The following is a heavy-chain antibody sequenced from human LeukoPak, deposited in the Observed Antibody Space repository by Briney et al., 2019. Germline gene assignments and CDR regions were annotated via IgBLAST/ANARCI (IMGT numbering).Heavy chain of an antibody. CDR3: ARDYYDSSGYWYWFET. Sequence: PSETLSLTCTVSGGSISSYYWSWIWQPPGKGLEWIGYIYYSGSTNYNPSLKSRVPISVDTSKNQFSLKLSSVTAADTAVYYCARDYYDSSGYWYWFETWGQGTLVTVSS. J-gene: IGHJ5*02. CDR1: GGSISSYY. CDR2: IYYSGST. D-gene: IGHD3-22*01. V-gene: IGHV4-59*01.